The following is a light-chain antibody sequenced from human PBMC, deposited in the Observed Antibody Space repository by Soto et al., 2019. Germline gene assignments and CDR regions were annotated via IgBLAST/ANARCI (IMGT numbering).Light chain of an antibody. J-gene: IGLJ1*01. CDR3: YACSRSSGNRDV. Sequence: QSALTQPASVSGSPGQSITISCTGTSSDIGTYNYVSWYQQHPGQAPKLMIYDVSNRPSGVSDRFSGSKSGNTASLTISGLQAEDEAYYYCYACSRSSGNRDVFGTGTKVTVL. V-gene: IGLV2-14*03. CDR1: SSDIGTYNY. CDR2: DVS.